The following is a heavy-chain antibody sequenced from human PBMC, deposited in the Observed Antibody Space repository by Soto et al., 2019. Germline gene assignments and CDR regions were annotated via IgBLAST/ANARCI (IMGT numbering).Heavy chain of an antibody. V-gene: IGHV4-30-2*01. CDR2: IYHSGST. J-gene: IGHJ6*02. CDR3: ARNGVSNPIGMDV. Sequence: QLQLQESGSGLVKPSQTLSLTCAVSGGSISSGGYSWSWIRQPPGKGLEWIGYIYHSGSTYYNPSLKSQVTISVDRSKNQFSLKLSSVTAADTAVYYCARNGVSNPIGMDVWGQGTTVTVSS. D-gene: IGHD4-4*01. CDR1: GGSISSGGYS.